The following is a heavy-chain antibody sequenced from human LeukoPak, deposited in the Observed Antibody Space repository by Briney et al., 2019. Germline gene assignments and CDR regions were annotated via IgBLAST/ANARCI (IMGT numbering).Heavy chain of an antibody. V-gene: IGHV3-74*01. CDR2: INSDGSST. CDR1: GFSLSSYW. CDR3: SRVYYGDGGY. D-gene: IGHD4-17*01. Sequence: GGSLRLSCAASGFSLSSYWMHWVRQAPGKGLVWVSRINSDGSSTSYADSVKGRFTISRDNAKNTVYLQMNSLRAEDTAVYYCSRVYYGDGGYWGQGTLVTVSS. J-gene: IGHJ4*02.